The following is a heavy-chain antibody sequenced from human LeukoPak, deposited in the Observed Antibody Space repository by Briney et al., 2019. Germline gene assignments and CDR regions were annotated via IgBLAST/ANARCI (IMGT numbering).Heavy chain of an antibody. CDR2: IYPGDSDT. Sequence: PGGSLKISFKGSGCRFTSYWIGWGRQRPGKGVEGMGIIYPGDSDTRYSPSFQGQVTISADKSISTAYLQWSSLKASDTAMYYCARPAYDSSGYRLTPVDYWGQGTLVTVSS. CDR3: ARPAYDSSGYRLTPVDY. D-gene: IGHD3-22*01. CDR1: GCRFTSYW. V-gene: IGHV5-51*01. J-gene: IGHJ4*02.